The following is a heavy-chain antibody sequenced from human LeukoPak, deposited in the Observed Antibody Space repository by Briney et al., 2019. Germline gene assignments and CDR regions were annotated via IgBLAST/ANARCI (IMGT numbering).Heavy chain of an antibody. CDR2: INGDGSSTS. D-gene: IGHD1-1*01. Sequence: PGGSLRLSCAASGFTFSSYSMSWVRQAPGKGLEWVSAINGDGSSTSFYADSVRGRFTMSRGNSKNTLWLQMNSLRGDDTAVYFCAKAYSAADWSDAFDIWGQGTLVTVSS. J-gene: IGHJ3*02. CDR1: GFTFSSYS. V-gene: IGHV3-23*01. CDR3: AKAYSAADWSDAFDI.